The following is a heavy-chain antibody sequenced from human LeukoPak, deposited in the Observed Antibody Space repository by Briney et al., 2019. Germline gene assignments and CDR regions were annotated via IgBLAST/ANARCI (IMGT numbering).Heavy chain of an antibody. V-gene: IGHV1-69*06. Sequence: SVKVSCKASGYTFTSYGISWVRQAPGQGLEWMGGIIPIFGTANYAQKFQGRVTITADKSTSTAYMELSSLRSEDTAVYYCARDRGDPRYSGYDLRRYYFDYWGQGTLVTVSS. J-gene: IGHJ4*02. D-gene: IGHD5-12*01. CDR2: IIPIFGTA. CDR1: GYTFTSYG. CDR3: ARDRGDPRYSGYDLRRYYFDY.